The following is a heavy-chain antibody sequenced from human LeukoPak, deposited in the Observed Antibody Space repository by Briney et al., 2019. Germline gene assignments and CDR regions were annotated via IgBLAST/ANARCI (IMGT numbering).Heavy chain of an antibody. J-gene: IGHJ3*02. D-gene: IGHD3-10*01. CDR3: ARAFTVVGGVVNAFDI. Sequence: SQTLSLTCAISGDSISSNSAAWNWIRQSPSRGLEWLGRTSYRSKWYRDYAVSVKSRIIINPDTSKNQVSLQLNSVTPEDTAVYYCARAFTVVGGVVNAFDIWGQGTMVTVSS. CDR1: GDSISSNSAA. V-gene: IGHV6-1*01. CDR2: TSYRSKWYR.